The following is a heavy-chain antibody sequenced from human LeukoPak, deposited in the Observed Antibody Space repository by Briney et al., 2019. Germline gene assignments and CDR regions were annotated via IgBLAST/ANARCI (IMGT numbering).Heavy chain of an antibody. CDR1: GGSISSGTYY. V-gene: IGHV4-61*02. D-gene: IGHD3-9*01. CDR3: ARRVRLRYFDWFLRNWFDP. J-gene: IGHJ5*02. Sequence: SETLSLTCTVSGGSISSGTYYWSWIRQTAGKGLEWIGRIYTSGSTNYNPSLKSRVTISVDTSKNQFSLKLSSVTAADTAVYHCARRVRLRYFDWFLRNWFDPWGQGTLVTVSS. CDR2: IYTSGST.